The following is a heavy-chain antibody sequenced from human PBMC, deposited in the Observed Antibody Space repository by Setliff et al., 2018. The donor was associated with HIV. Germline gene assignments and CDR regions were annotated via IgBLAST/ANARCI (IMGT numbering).Heavy chain of an antibody. CDR1: GYTFTTYS. CDR2: IHAGKGDT. CDR3: VRGALLAAFDFDH. V-gene: IGHV1-3*01. Sequence: ASVKVSCKVSGYTFTTYSLHWVRQAPGQSLEWLGWIHAGKGDTKYSQNLQGRITISSDTSANTAYMELSNLRSDDTAVYFCVRGALLAAFDFDHWGHGTLVTVSS. D-gene: IGHD2-8*02. J-gene: IGHJ4*01.